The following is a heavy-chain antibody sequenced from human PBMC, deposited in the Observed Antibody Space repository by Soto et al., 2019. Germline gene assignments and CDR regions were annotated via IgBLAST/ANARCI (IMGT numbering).Heavy chain of an antibody. CDR3: ARKDYYDSSGYRRDFDY. D-gene: IGHD3-22*01. Sequence: SETLSLTCTVSGGSISSYYWSWIRQPPGKGLEWIGYIFYSGSTNYNPSLKSRVTISVDTSKNQFSLKLSSVTAADTAVYYCARKDYYDSSGYRRDFDYWGQGTLVTVSS. CDR1: GGSISSYY. J-gene: IGHJ4*02. CDR2: IFYSGST. V-gene: IGHV4-59*01.